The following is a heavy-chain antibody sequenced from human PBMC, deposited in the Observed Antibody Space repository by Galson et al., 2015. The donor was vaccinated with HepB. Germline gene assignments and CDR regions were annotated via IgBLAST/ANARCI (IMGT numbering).Heavy chain of an antibody. Sequence: SLRLSCAASGFTFSSYAMHWVRQAPGKGLEWVAVISYDGSNKYYADSVKGRFTISRDNSKNTLYLQMNSLRAEDTAVYYCARDLRGEWELQLYFQHWGQGTLVTVSS. J-gene: IGHJ1*01. CDR1: GFTFSSYA. D-gene: IGHD1-26*01. CDR3: ARDLRGEWELQLYFQH. V-gene: IGHV3-30*04. CDR2: ISYDGSNK.